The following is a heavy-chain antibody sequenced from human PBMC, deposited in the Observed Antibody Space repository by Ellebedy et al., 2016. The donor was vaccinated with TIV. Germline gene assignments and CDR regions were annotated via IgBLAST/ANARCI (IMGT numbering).Heavy chain of an antibody. V-gene: IGHV4-34*01. CDR1: GGSLSGYY. D-gene: IGHD3-10*01. J-gene: IGHJ4*02. CDR3: ARDVYFWGTMIRGAYYFDS. Sequence: SETLSLTXAVHGGSLSGYYWTWVRQPPGKGLEWIGEINQSGTTNYKPSLKSRVTISVDTSKKQFSLRLSSVTAADTAVYFCARDVYFWGTMIRGAYYFDSWGQGTLVTVSS. CDR2: INQSGTT.